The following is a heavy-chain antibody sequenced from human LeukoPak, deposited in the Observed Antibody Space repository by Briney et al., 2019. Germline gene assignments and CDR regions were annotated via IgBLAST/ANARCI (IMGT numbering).Heavy chain of an antibody. J-gene: IGHJ6*02. D-gene: IGHD3-22*01. V-gene: IGHV3-30*03. CDR3: ARSAYYYDSRGYHNFYHYGMDV. Sequence: GGSLRLSCAASGFTFSTYSMNWVRQAPGKGLEWVAVLSYDGSNKYYADSVKGRFTISRDNSKNTLYLQMNSLRAEDTAVYYCARSAYYYDSRGYHNFYHYGMDVWGQGTTVTVSS. CDR1: GFTFSTYS. CDR2: LSYDGSNK.